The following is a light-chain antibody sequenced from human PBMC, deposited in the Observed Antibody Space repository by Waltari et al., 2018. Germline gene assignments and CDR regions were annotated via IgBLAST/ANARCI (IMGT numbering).Light chain of an antibody. J-gene: IGKJ1*01. CDR1: RSISSSS. CDR3: QHYGTSPKT. V-gene: IGKV3-20*01. Sequence: PGEGATLSCRASRSISSSSLAWYQQKPGQAPRLLIYGSSSRATGIPDRFSGSGSGTDFTLTISRLEPEDFAVYYCQHYGTSPKTFGQGTKVEIK. CDR2: GSS.